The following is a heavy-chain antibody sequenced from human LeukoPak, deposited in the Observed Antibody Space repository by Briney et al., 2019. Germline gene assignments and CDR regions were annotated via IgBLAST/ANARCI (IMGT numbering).Heavy chain of an antibody. V-gene: IGHV1-18*01. D-gene: IGHD5-12*01. CDR2: ISAYNGNT. Sequence: ASVKVSCKASGYTFTTYAMNWVRQAPGQGLEWMGWISAYNGNTNYAQKLQGRVTMTTDTSTSTAYMELRSLRSDDTAVYYCARDTQDIVATTSPNFDYWGQGTLVTVSS. CDR1: GYTFTTYA. CDR3: ARDTQDIVATTSPNFDY. J-gene: IGHJ4*02.